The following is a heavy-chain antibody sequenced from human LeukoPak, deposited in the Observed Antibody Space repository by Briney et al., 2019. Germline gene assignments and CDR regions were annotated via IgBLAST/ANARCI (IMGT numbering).Heavy chain of an antibody. CDR2: ISADNNNT. D-gene: IGHD3-3*01. CDR1: GYTFSNYG. Sequence: ASVKVSCKASGYTFSNYGVTWVRQAPGQGLEWMGWISADNNNTNYAQKIQGRVTMTTDRSTSTAYMELRSLRSDDTAVYCCARSGFLEWLEFDYWGQGTPVTVSS. CDR3: ARSGFLEWLEFDY. V-gene: IGHV1-18*01. J-gene: IGHJ4*02.